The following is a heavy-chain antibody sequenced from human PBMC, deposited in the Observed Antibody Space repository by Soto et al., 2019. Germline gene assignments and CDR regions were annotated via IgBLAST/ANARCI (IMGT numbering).Heavy chain of an antibody. CDR3: ARHLESNYEQFDY. CDR2: IAPNSGGT. D-gene: IGHD4-4*01. V-gene: IGHV1-2*02. Sequence: ASVKLSCKASGYTFTGYYMHWVRQAPGQGLEWMGWIAPNSGGTNYAQKFQGRATMTRDTSISTAYMELSRLTSDDTAVYYCARHLESNYEQFDYWGPGTLVTGSS. J-gene: IGHJ4*02. CDR1: GYTFTGYY.